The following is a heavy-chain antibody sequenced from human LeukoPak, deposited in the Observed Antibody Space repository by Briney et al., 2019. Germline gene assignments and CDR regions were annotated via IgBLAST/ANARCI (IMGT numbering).Heavy chain of an antibody. J-gene: IGHJ6*03. CDR2: IRQDGSDE. D-gene: IGHD1-26*01. Sequence: GGSLRLSCAASGFTFSIYWMTWVRQAPGKGLEWVANIRQDGSDEYYVDSVKGRFTISRDNTKNSLYLQMNSLRGEDTAVYYCAKDGDTMSGTYYYDMDVWGKGTTVTIS. V-gene: IGHV3-7*01. CDR1: GFTFSIYW. CDR3: AKDGDTMSGTYYYDMDV.